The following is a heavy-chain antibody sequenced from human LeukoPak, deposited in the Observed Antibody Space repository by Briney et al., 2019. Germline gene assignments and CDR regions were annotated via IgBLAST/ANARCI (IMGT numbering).Heavy chain of an antibody. Sequence: GGSLRLSCAASGFTFSNYAMTWVRQAPGKGLEWVSSISSSSSYIYYADSVKGRFTISRDNAKNSLYLQMNSLRAEDTAVYYCARGTYYYDSSGYYYEDYWGQGTLVTVSS. CDR3: ARGTYYYDSSGYYYEDY. V-gene: IGHV3-21*01. CDR1: GFTFSNYA. CDR2: ISSSSSYI. D-gene: IGHD3-22*01. J-gene: IGHJ4*02.